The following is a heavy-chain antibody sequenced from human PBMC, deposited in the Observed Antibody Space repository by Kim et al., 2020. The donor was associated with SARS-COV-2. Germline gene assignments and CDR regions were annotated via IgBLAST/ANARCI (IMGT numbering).Heavy chain of an antibody. CDR1: GFTFSNYW. D-gene: IGHD3-16*01. J-gene: IGHJ3*01. V-gene: IGHV3-7*03. CDR2: IKEDGSEK. CDR3: ARDIWASGGDFDV. Sequence: GGSLRLSCAASGFTFSNYWINWVRQAPGKGLEWVANIKEDGSEKYYVDSMKGRLTISRDNAKNLVYLQMNNLGAEDTAVYHCARDIWASGGDFDVWGQGTLVTVSS.